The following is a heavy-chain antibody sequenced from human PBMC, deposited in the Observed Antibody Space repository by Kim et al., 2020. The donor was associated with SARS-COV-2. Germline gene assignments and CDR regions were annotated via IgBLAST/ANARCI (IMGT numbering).Heavy chain of an antibody. CDR3: ARERPCRSSSCYEDYFGMDV. CDR2: IILMYGTT. D-gene: IGHD2-2*01. CDR1: GGTFSSYG. V-gene: IGHV1-69*13. Sequence: SVKVSCKASGGTFSSYGISWVRQAPGQGLEWMGGIILMYGTTNDAQKFQGRVTLTADEATSTAYMELSSLRSEDTAVYYCARERPCRSSSCYEDYFGMDVWGQGTTVTVSS. J-gene: IGHJ6*02.